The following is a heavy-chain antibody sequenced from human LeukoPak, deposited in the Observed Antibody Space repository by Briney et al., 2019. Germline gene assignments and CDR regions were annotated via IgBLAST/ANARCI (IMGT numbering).Heavy chain of an antibody. D-gene: IGHD6-13*01. J-gene: IGHJ4*02. CDR2: IYYSGST. CDR3: ARGVAAAGCFDY. V-gene: IGHV4-59*06. Sequence: SETLSLTCTVSGGSISYYYWSWIRQPPGKGLEWIGYIYYSGSTYYNPSLKSRVTISVDTSKNQFSLKLSSVTAADTAVYYCARGVAAAGCFDYWGQGTLVTVSS. CDR1: GGSISYYY.